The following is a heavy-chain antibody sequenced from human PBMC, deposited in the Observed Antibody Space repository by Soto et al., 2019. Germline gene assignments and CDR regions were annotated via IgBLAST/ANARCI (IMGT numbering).Heavy chain of an antibody. CDR3: ARVLSGSSLFDY. V-gene: IGHV4-59*01. CDR1: GGSIISDY. J-gene: IGHJ4*02. CDR2: ISYSGST. Sequence: SETLSLTCTVSGGSIISDYWSWIRQPPGKGLEWIVYISYSGSTNYNPSLKSLVTISVDTSKNQFSLKLFSVTAADTAGYYCARVLSGSSLFDYGGQGTLVNVSS. D-gene: IGHD1-26*01.